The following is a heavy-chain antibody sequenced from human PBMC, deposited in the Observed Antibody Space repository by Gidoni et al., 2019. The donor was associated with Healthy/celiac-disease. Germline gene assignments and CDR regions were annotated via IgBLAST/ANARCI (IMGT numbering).Heavy chain of an antibody. D-gene: IGHD6-6*01. CDR3: ARHLAARGMDYYMDV. Sequence: EVQLVQSGAEVKKPGESLKISCKGSGYSFTRDWIGWVRQMPGKGLEWMGIIYPGDSDTRYSPSFQGQVTISADKSISTAYLQWSSLKASDAAMYYCARHLAARGMDYYMDVWGKGTTVTVSS. J-gene: IGHJ6*03. CDR1: GYSFTRDW. V-gene: IGHV5-51*01. CDR2: IYPGDSDT.